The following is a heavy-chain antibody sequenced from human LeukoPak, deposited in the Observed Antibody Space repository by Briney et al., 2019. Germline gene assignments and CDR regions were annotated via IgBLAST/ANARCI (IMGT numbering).Heavy chain of an antibody. Sequence: ASVKVSCKASGYTFTGYYMHWVRQAPGQGLEWMGWINPNSGGTNYAQKFQGRVTMTRDTSISTAYMELSRLRSDDTAVYYCARERQMAAAGTFDYWGQGTLVTVSS. CDR3: ARERQMAAAGTFDY. CDR2: INPNSGGT. CDR1: GYTFTGYY. D-gene: IGHD6-13*01. J-gene: IGHJ4*02. V-gene: IGHV1-2*02.